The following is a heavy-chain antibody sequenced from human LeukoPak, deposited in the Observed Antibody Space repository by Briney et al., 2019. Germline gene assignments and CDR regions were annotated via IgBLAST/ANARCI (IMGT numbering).Heavy chain of an antibody. CDR2: IYYSGST. J-gene: IGHJ4*02. D-gene: IGHD2-2*01. V-gene: IGHV4-59*01. CDR3: ARDRATSFGNLFDY. Sequence: SETLSLTCTVSGGSISGYHWNWIRQPPGKGLEWIGNIYYSGSTNYSPSLKSRVTISVATSKNQFSLKLSSVTAADTAVYYCARDRATSFGNLFDYWGQGTLITVSS. CDR1: GGSISGYH.